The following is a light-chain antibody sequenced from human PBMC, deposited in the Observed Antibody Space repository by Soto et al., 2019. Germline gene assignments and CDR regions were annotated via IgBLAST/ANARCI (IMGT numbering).Light chain of an antibody. CDR2: GAS. V-gene: IGKV1-9*01. CDR1: QGISDY. J-gene: IGKJ4*01. Sequence: DIHLTQSPSFLSASVGDIVTISCRASQGISDYFDGYQQKPGKAPKLLIYGASTLQSGVPSRFSGSTSVTEFTLTISSLQPDDFATYFCQQFNAYPLTFGGGTQREI. CDR3: QQFNAYPLT.